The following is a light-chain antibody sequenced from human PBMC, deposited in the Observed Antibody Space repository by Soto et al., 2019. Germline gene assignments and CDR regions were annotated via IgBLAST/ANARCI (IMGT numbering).Light chain of an antibody. CDR1: QSVTSY. J-gene: IGKJ1*01. Sequence: EIVMTQSPATLSVSPGEKATISCRASQSVTSYLAWYQQTPGQAPRLLIQGASDRATDVPARFSGSGSGTEFTLTISSLQSEDFAVYYCQQYSNWPWTFGQGTKVEI. CDR2: GAS. CDR3: QQYSNWPWT. V-gene: IGKV3-15*01.